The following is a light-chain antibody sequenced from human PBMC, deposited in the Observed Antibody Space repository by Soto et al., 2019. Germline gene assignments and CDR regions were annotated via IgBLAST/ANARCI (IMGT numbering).Light chain of an antibody. J-gene: IGLJ2*01. CDR2: DVS. CDR3: SSYTSSSTVV. Sequence: QSALTQPASVSGSPGQSITLSCTGTSSDVGGYNYVSWYQQHPGKAPKLMIYDVSNRPSGVSNRFSGSKSGNTASLTISGLQAEDEADIYCSSYTSSSTVVFGGGTKLTVL. CDR1: SSDVGGYNY. V-gene: IGLV2-14*01.